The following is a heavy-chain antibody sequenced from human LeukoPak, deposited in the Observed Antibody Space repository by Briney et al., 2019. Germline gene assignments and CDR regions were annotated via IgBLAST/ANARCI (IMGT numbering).Heavy chain of an antibody. D-gene: IGHD3-3*01. Sequence: SETLSLTCTVSGGSISSSSYYRGWIRQPPGKGLEWIGEIYHSGSTNYNPSLKSRVTISVDKSKNQFSLKLSSATAADTAVYYCARFERYYDFGSLTGDYFDYWGQGTLVTVSS. V-gene: IGHV4-39*07. CDR2: IYHSGST. CDR3: ARFERYYDFGSLTGDYFDY. J-gene: IGHJ4*02. CDR1: GGSISSSSYY.